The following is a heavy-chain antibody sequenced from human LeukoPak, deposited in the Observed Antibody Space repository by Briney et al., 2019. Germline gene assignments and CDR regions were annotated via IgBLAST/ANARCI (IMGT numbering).Heavy chain of an antibody. CDR3: XXXXXXXAAGGDAFDI. CDR2: ISYDGSNK. CDR1: GFTFSSYA. D-gene: IGHD6-13*01. J-gene: IGHJ3*02. Sequence: PGGSLRLSCAASGFTFSSYAMHWVRQAPGKGLEWVAVISYDGSNKYYADSVKGRFTISRDNSKNTLYLQMNSLRAEDTAVYYXXXXXXXXAAGGDAFDIWGQGTMVTVSS. V-gene: IGHV3-30-3*01.